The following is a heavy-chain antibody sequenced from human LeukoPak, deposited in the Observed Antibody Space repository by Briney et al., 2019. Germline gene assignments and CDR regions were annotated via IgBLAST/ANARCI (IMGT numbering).Heavy chain of an antibody. Sequence: ASVKVSCKTSGYSFNSHHVHWVRQAPGQGLEWMGINFFHDGSTSNTQKFQGRVTMTRDTSTSTAYMELSSLRSEDTAVYYCARERRGGSYFTEKRLDHWGQGTLVAVSS. V-gene: IGHV1-46*02. J-gene: IGHJ4*02. D-gene: IGHD1-26*01. CDR3: ARERRGGSYFTEKRLDH. CDR1: GYSFNSHH. CDR2: NFFHDGST.